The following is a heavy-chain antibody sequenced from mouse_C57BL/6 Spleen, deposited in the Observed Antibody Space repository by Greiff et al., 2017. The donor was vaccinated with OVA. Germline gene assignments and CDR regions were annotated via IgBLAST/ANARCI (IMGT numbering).Heavy chain of an antibody. V-gene: IGHV1-26*01. J-gene: IGHJ2*01. D-gene: IGHD1-1*01. CDR2: INPKNGGT. CDR3: AMGRFDY. CDR1: GYTFTDYY. Sequence: EVQRVESGPELVKPGASVKISCKASGYTFTDYYMNWVKQSHGKSLEWIGDINPKNGGTYYNQKFKGKATFTVDKPSSTAYMELRSLTSEDSAVYYCAMGRFDYWGQGTTLTVSS.